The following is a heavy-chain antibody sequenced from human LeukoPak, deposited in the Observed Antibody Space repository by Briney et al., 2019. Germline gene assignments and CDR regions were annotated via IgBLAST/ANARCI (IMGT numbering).Heavy chain of an antibody. CDR2: IYSGGGT. Sequence: PSETLSLTCSVSCGSISSSSYYWGWIRQPPGKGLEWIGSIYSGGGTYYNPSLRNRVTISVDRSRNQFSLKLNSVTAADTAVFYCSLWFGDPLGIDYWGRGTLVTVSS. CDR1: CGSISSSSYY. CDR3: SLWFGDPLGIDY. J-gene: IGHJ4*02. D-gene: IGHD3-10*01. V-gene: IGHV4-39*01.